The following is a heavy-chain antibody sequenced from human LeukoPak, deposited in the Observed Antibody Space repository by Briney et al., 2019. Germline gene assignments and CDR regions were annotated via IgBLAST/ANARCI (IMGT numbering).Heavy chain of an antibody. CDR2: IYYSGST. Sequence: ASETLSLTCTVSGGSISSGGYYWSWIRQHPGKGLEWIGYIYYSGSTYYNPSLKSRVTISVDTSMNQFSLKLSSVTAADTAVYYCARESYYDSSGYHYRYLFDYWGQGTLVTVSS. D-gene: IGHD3-22*01. J-gene: IGHJ4*02. V-gene: IGHV4-31*03. CDR3: ARESYYDSSGYHYRYLFDY. CDR1: GGSISSGGYY.